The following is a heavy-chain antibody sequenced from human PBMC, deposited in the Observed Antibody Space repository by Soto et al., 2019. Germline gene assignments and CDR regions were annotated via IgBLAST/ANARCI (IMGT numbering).Heavy chain of an antibody. CDR1: GFTFDDYA. D-gene: IGHD2-15*01. V-gene: IGHV3-9*01. CDR3: AKGVAAWGYFDY. CDR2: ISWNSGSI. Sequence: EVQLVESGRGLVQPGRSLRLSCAASGFTFDDYAMHWVRQAPGKGLEWVSGISWNSGSIGYADSVKGRFTISRDNAKNSLYLQMNSLRAEDTALYYCAKGVAAWGYFDYWGQGTLVTVSS. J-gene: IGHJ4*02.